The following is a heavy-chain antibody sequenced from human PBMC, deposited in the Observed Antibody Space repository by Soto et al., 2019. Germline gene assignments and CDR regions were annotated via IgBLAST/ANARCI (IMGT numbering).Heavy chain of an antibody. D-gene: IGHD3-22*01. CDR2: ITGKGGT. Sequence: EVQLLESGGGVIQPGGSLRLSCAASGFTFRIYAMSWVRQAPGKGLEWVSTITGKGGTSYADFVRGRFTISRDNSKNTLYLQMNSLRVEDTAVYYCAKDAPGSGWLSDYWGQGTLVTVSS. CDR1: GFTFRIYA. V-gene: IGHV3-23*01. J-gene: IGHJ4*02. CDR3: AKDAPGSGWLSDY.